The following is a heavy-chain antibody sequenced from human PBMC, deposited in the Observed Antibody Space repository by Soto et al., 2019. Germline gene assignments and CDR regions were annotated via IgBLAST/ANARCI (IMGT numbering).Heavy chain of an antibody. Sequence: QVQLVQSGAEVKKPGASVKVSCKASGYTFTSYDINWVRQATGQGLEWMGWMNPNSGNTGYAEKLQGRSPMTRKPSISTAYMELSSLRSEDTAVYYCAVYGGNRYWYFALWGRGTLVTVSS. V-gene: IGHV1-8*01. D-gene: IGHD4-17*01. CDR2: MNPNSGNT. CDR3: AVYGGNRYWYFAL. J-gene: IGHJ2*01. CDR1: GYTFTSYD.